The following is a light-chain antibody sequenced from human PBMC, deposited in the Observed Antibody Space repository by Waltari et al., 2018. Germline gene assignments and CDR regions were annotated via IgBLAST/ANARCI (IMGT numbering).Light chain of an antibody. CDR1: RSVLDYSNNKNR. J-gene: IGKJ5*01. CDR3: QQYCTIPIT. Sequence: DIVMTQSPDSLAVSLGERATINCESSRSVLDYSNNKNRLAWYQQKPGQPPTLLIYWASTRESGVPDRFTGSGSGTDFTLTISSLQAEDVAVYYCQQYCTIPITFGQGTRLEIK. V-gene: IGKV4-1*01. CDR2: WAS.